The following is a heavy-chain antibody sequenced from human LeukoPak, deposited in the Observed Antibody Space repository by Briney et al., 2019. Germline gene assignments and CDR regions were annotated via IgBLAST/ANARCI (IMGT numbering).Heavy chain of an antibody. CDR1: GGSISSGGYS. D-gene: IGHD3-22*01. CDR3: ARTTTAYYYDSSGYPFYYYYGMDV. CDR2: INHSGST. Sequence: SETLSLTCAVSGGSISSGGYSWSWIRQPPGKGLEWIGEINHSGSTNYNPSLKSRVTISVDTSKNQFSLKLSSVTAADTAVYCCARTTTAYYYDSSGYPFYYYYGMDVWGQGTTVTVSS. J-gene: IGHJ6*02. V-gene: IGHV4-34*01.